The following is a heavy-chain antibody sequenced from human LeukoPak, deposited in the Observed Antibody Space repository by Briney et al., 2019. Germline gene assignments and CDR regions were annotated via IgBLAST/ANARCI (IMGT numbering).Heavy chain of an antibody. CDR1: GGSISSGSYY. Sequence: SSETLSLTCTVSGGSISSGSYYWGWIRQPPGKGLEWIGSIYYSGSTYYNPSLKSRVTISVDTSKNQFSLKLSSVTAADTAVYYCARDRLAAAGVDYWGQGTLVTVSS. CDR2: IYYSGST. J-gene: IGHJ4*02. V-gene: IGHV4-39*07. CDR3: ARDRLAAAGVDY. D-gene: IGHD6-13*01.